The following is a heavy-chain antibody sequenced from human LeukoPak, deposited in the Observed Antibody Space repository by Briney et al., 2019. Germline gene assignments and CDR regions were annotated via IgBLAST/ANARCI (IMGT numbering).Heavy chain of an antibody. D-gene: IGHD1-7*01. CDR2: LGATGAT. Sequence: GGAPRLSCVAPGFTFSKYEKPWGRQGRGGGLGLGSALGATGATYYADSVQGRFTISRDDAKSSVYLQMNSLSAGDTAVYFCARDLGTGTIYTNRFDPWGQGTLVTVSS. CDR3: ARDLGTGTIYTNRFDP. CDR1: GFTFSKYE. V-gene: IGHV3-13*02. J-gene: IGHJ5*02.